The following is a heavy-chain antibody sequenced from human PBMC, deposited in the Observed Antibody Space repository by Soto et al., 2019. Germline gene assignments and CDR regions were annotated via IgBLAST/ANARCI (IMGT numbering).Heavy chain of an antibody. CDR1: GYSFTTFG. V-gene: IGHV1-18*01. CDR2: ISAYNGKT. D-gene: IGHD5-18*01. CDR3: ARGYSYEPREFDS. J-gene: IGHJ4*02. Sequence: QVQLEQSGPEVKKPGASVKVSCKASGYSFTTFGISWVRQAPGQGLEWMGWISAYNGKTDYAQKFQGRVTMTTDTSTSTSYMELRSLRSDDTAVYYWARGYSYEPREFDSWGQGTLVTVSS.